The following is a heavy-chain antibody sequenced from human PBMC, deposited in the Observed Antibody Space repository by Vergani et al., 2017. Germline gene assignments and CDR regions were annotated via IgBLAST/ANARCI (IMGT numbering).Heavy chain of an antibody. Sequence: EVQLVESGGGLVQPGGSLRLSCAASGFTVSSNYMSWVRQAPGKGLEWVSSISSGTSYKYYADSVRGRFTISRDDAKSSLYLQMNSLRAEDTAVYYCARQLQYHLFDYWGQGTLVTVSS. J-gene: IGHJ4*02. CDR3: ARQLQYHLFDY. CDR1: GFTVSSNY. V-gene: IGHV3-21*01. D-gene: IGHD4-11*01. CDR2: ISSGTSYK.